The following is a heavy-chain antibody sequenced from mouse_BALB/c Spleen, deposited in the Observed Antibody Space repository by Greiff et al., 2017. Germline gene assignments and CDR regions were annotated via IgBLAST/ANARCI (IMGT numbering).Heavy chain of an antibody. CDR2: ISDGGSYT. Sequence: EVHLVESGGGLVKPGGSLKLSCAASGFTFSDYYMYWVRQTPEKRLEWVATISDGGSYTYYPDSVKGRFTISRDNAKNNLYLQMSSLKSEDTAMYYCASGGNLYFDYWGQGTTLTVSS. V-gene: IGHV5-4*02. CDR1: GFTFSDYY. CDR3: ASGGNLYFDY. J-gene: IGHJ2*01. D-gene: IGHD2-1*01.